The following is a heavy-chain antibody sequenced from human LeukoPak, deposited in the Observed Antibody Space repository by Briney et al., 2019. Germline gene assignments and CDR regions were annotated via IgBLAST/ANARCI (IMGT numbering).Heavy chain of an antibody. CDR1: GYTFTIYG. J-gene: IGHJ4*02. Sequence: ASVTVSCKASGYTFTIYGISWVRQAPGQGLEWMGWISAYNGNTNYAQKLQGRVTMTTDTSTSTAYMELRSLRSDDTAVYYCARGLWAGSGSYYDFDYWGQGTLVTVSS. V-gene: IGHV1-18*01. CDR2: ISAYNGNT. CDR3: ARGLWAGSGSYYDFDY. D-gene: IGHD3-10*01.